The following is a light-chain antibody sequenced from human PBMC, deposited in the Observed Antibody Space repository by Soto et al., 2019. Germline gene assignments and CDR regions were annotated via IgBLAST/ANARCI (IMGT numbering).Light chain of an antibody. CDR2: GAS. J-gene: IGKJ3*01. CDR3: QQYNNWPLT. CDR1: QSVSSRY. V-gene: IGKV3D-15*01. Sequence: IVLMHSPGTLSLSPWERATLSFRSSQSVSSRYLAWYQQKPGQAPRLLIYGASTRATGVPARFSGGGSGTEFTLTITSLQSEDFAVYWCQQYNNWPLTFGPGTKVDI.